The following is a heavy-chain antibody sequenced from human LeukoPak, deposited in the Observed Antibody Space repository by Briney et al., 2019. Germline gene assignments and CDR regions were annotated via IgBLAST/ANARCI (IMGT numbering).Heavy chain of an antibody. CDR3: ARTSETVTGTTHFDY. J-gene: IGHJ4*02. Sequence: KPSETLSLTCTVSGGSISSSSYYWGWIRQPPGKGLEWIGSIYYSGSTYYNPSLKSRVTISVDTSKNQFSLKLSSVTAADTAVYYCARTSETVTGTTHFDYWGQGTLVTVSS. CDR1: GGSISSSSYY. V-gene: IGHV4-39*07. CDR2: IYYSGST. D-gene: IGHD1-1*01.